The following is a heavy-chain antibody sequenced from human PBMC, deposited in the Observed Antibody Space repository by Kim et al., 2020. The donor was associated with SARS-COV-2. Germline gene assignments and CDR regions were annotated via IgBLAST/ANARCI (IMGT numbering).Heavy chain of an antibody. J-gene: IGHJ3*02. V-gene: IGHV6-1*01. D-gene: IGHD3-10*01. CDR3: ARDRGPFDAFDI. Sequence: DYAVSVKSRITINPDTSKNQFSLQLNSVTPEDTAVYYCARDRGPFDAFDIWGQGTMVTVSS.